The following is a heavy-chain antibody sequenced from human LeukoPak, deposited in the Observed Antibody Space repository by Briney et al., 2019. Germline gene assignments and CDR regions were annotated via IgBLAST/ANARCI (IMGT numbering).Heavy chain of an antibody. D-gene: IGHD5-12*01. Sequence: ASVKVSCKASGYTFTGYYMHWVRQAPGQGLEWMGIINPSGGSTSYAQKFQGRVTMTRDMSTSTVYMELSSLRSEDTAVYYCARVESRYGYDDYWGQGTLVTVSS. CDR2: INPSGGST. CDR3: ARVESRYGYDDY. V-gene: IGHV1-46*01. CDR1: GYTFTGYY. J-gene: IGHJ4*02.